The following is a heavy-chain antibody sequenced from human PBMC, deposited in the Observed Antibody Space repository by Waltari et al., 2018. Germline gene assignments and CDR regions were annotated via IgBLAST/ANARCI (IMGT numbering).Heavy chain of an antibody. CDR1: GDSITSDTYY. J-gene: IGHJ4*02. D-gene: IGHD4-17*01. CDR3: AADYGGISGSWDY. CDR2: IFHTGSS. Sequence: HLQLRESGPGLVKPSETLSLTCTVSGDSITSDTYYWAWVRQPPGKGLEWIGSIFHTGSSSYTPTHKSRVTISLDATKNQLSLKLNSVTAADTGVYYCAADYGGISGSWDYWGQGTLVDVSS. V-gene: IGHV4-39*01.